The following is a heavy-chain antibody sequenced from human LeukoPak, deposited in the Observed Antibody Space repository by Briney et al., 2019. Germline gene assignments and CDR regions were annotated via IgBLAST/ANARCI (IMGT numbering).Heavy chain of an antibody. J-gene: IGHJ4*02. CDR2: IYSGGST. Sequence: PGGSLRLSCAASGFTVSSNYMSWVRQAPGKGLEWVSVIYSGGSTYYADSVKGRFTISRDDSKKRLYLQMNSLRAEDTAVYYCAKSGLNRFDYWGQGILVTVSS. CDR1: GFTVSSNY. V-gene: IGHV3-53*01. D-gene: IGHD2-15*01. CDR3: AKSGLNRFDY.